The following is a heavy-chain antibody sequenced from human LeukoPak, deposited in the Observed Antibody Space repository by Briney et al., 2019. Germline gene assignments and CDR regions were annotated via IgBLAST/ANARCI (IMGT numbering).Heavy chain of an antibody. V-gene: IGHV3-9*03. CDR1: GFPFDDYA. CDR3: AKDLYGDYVLGAFDI. CDR2: ISWDSGSI. Sequence: GRSLRLSCAASGFPFDDYAMHWVRQAPGKGLEWVSGISWDSGSIGYADSVKGRFTISRDNAKNSLYLQMNSLRAEDMALYYCAKDLYGDYVLGAFDIWGQGTMVTVSS. D-gene: IGHD4-17*01. J-gene: IGHJ3*02.